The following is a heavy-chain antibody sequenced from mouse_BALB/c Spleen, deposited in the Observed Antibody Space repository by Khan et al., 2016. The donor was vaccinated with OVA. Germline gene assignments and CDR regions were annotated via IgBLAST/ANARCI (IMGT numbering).Heavy chain of an antibody. CDR1: GYTFTDYA. J-gene: IGHJ2*01. CDR2: ISTYSGST. CDR3: AGPAYDGYYDY. Sequence: QVQLKQSGPELVRPGVSVKISCKGSGYTFTDYAMYWVKQSHAESLEWIGLISTYSGSTNYNQKFKGKVTMTVDKSSSAAYMELARLTSEDSSIYYCAGPAYDGYYDYWGQGTALTVSS. V-gene: IGHV1S137*01. D-gene: IGHD2-3*01.